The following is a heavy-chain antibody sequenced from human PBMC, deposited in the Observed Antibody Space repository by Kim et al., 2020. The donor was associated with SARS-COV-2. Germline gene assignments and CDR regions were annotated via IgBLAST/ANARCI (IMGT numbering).Heavy chain of an antibody. D-gene: IGHD4-4*01. CDR1: GFTFSSYE. V-gene: IGHV3-48*03. J-gene: IGHJ4*02. Sequence: GGSLRLSCAASGFTFSSYEMNWVRQAPGKGLEWVSYIIGNGTTIHYADSVKGRFTISRDNDKNSLYLQMNSLRAEDTAVYYCARGPNYSPFDYWGQGTLVTVSS. CDR3: ARGPNYSPFDY. CDR2: IIGNGTTI.